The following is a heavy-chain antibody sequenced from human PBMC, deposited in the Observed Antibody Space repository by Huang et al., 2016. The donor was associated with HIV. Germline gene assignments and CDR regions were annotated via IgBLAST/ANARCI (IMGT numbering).Heavy chain of an antibody. Sequence: EVQLLESGGGLVQPGGSLRLSCAASGFTFIDFAMSWVRQAQGEGLEWVSAIRGSGHSTYYADSVKGRFTISRDNSKNTLYLQMNKLRVEDTAVYFCAKDPSSPYGDSYFEQWGQGTLVTVSP. J-gene: IGHJ4*02. V-gene: IGHV3-23*01. CDR2: IRGSGHST. CDR1: GFTFIDFA. CDR3: AKDPSSPYGDSYFEQ. D-gene: IGHD4-17*01.